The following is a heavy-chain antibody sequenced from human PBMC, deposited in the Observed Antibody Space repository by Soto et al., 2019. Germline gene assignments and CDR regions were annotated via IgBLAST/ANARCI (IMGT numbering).Heavy chain of an antibody. D-gene: IGHD2-2*01. CDR1: GYTLTELS. Sequence: ASVKVSCKVSGYTLTELSMHWVRQAPGKGLEWMGGFDPEDGETIYAQKFQGRVTMTEDTSTDTAYMELSSLRSEDTAVYYCATDLSPAAIEGLLGYWGQGTLVTVSS. CDR3: ATDLSPAAIEGLLGY. CDR2: FDPEDGET. V-gene: IGHV1-24*01. J-gene: IGHJ4*02.